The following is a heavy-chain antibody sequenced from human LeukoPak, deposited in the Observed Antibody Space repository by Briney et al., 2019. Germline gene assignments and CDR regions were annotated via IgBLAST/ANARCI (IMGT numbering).Heavy chain of an antibody. D-gene: IGHD6-6*01. CDR2: IHPFDSDT. J-gene: IGHJ5*02. CDR1: GNNFTRYW. V-gene: IGHV5-51*01. Sequence: GESLKISCKGPGNNFTRYWIAWVRQMPGKGLECMGIIHPFDSDTRYSPSFQGQVTISADKSISTAYLQWSSLKASDTAMYYCARHIITAARPFIQTTHNWFDPWGQGTLVTVSS. CDR3: ARHIITAARPFIQTTHNWFDP.